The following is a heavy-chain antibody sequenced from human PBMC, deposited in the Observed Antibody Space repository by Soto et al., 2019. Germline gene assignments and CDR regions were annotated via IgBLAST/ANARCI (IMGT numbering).Heavy chain of an antibody. CDR3: AKPLQVY. V-gene: IGHV3-23*01. CDR2: LSGSGVNA. Sequence: GGSLRLSCAASGFTFSSYAMTWVRQAPGKGLEYVSTLSGSGVNAYYADSVKGRFTISRDNSKNTLYLQMNSLRVKDTAIYYCAKPLQVYWGQGTQVTVSS. CDR1: GFTFSSYA. J-gene: IGHJ4*02.